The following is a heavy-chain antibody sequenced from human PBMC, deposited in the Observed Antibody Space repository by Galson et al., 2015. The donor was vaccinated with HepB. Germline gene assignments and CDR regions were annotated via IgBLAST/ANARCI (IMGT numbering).Heavy chain of an antibody. Sequence: SLRLSCAASGFTFSSYAMSWVRQAPGKGLEWVSAISGSGGSTYYADSVKGRFTISRDNSKNTLYLQMNSPRAEDTAVYYRAKVRTTVTTYFDYWGQGTLVTVSS. V-gene: IGHV3-23*01. CDR3: AKVRTTVTTYFDY. CDR2: ISGSGGST. D-gene: IGHD4-17*01. CDR1: GFTFSSYA. J-gene: IGHJ4*02.